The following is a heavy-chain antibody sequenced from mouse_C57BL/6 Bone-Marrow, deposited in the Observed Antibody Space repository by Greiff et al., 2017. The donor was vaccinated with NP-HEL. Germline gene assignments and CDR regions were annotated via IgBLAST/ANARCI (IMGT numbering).Heavy chain of an antibody. CDR1: GYTFTSYW. CDR3: ARDYYGSSYDWYFDG. Sequence: QVQLQQPGAELVMPGASVKLSCKASGYTFTSYWMHWVKQRPGQGLEWIGEIDPSDSYTNYNQKFKGKSTLTVDKSSSTAYMQLSSLTSEDSAVYYCARDYYGSSYDWYFDGWGTGTTVTVSS. CDR2: IDPSDSYT. J-gene: IGHJ1*03. D-gene: IGHD1-1*01. V-gene: IGHV1-69*01.